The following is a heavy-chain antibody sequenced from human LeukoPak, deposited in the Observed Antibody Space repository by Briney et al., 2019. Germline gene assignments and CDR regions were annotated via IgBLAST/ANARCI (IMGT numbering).Heavy chain of an antibody. D-gene: IGHD5-24*01. CDR3: AREENGDGYSFDY. CDR2: ISSSSSYI. Sequence: GGSLRLSCAASGFTFSSYSMNWVRQAPGKGLEWVSSISSSSSYIYYADSVKGRFTISGDNAKNSLYLQMNSLRAEDTAVYYCAREENGDGYSFDYWGQGTLVTVSS. J-gene: IGHJ4*02. CDR1: GFTFSSYS. V-gene: IGHV3-21*01.